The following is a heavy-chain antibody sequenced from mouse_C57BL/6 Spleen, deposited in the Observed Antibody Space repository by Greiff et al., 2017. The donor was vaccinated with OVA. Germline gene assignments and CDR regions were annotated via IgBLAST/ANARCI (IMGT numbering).Heavy chain of an antibody. CDR2: ISDGGSYP. Sequence: EVNVVESGGGLVKPGGSLKLSCAASGFTFSSYAMSWVRQTPEKRLAWVATISDGGSYPYYPDNVKGRFTISRDNAKNNLYLQMSHLKSEDTAMYYCARRGLSGYFDVWGTGTTVTVSS. J-gene: IGHJ1*03. CDR1: GFTFSSYA. CDR3: ARRGLSGYFDV. D-gene: IGHD3-1*01. V-gene: IGHV5-4*03.